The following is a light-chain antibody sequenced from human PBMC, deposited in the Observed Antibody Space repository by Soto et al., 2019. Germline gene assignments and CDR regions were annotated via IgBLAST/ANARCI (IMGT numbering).Light chain of an antibody. CDR3: GADDGSGSSFVYV. CDR2: VGTGGIVG. Sequence: QSVLTQPPSASASLGASVTLTCTLRSGYNNFKVDWYQQRPGKGPRFVMRVGTGGIVGPKGDGIPDRFSVLGSGLNRYLTIKNIQEEDEGDYYCGADDGSGSSFVYVFGPGTKVTVL. CDR1: SGYNNFK. J-gene: IGLJ1*01. V-gene: IGLV9-49*01.